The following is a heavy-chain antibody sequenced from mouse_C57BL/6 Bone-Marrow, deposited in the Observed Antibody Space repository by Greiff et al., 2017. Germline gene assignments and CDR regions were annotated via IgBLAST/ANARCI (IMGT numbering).Heavy chain of an antibody. Sequence: QVQLQQPGAELVMPGASVKLSCKASGYTFTSYWMHWVKQRPGQGLEWIGEIDPSASYTNYNQKFKGKSTLTVDKSSSTAYMQLSSLTSEDSAVYYCARDGSSYDWFAYWGQGTLVTVSA. J-gene: IGHJ3*01. CDR2: IDPSASYT. V-gene: IGHV1-69*01. CDR1: GYTFTSYW. CDR3: ARDGSSYDWFAY. D-gene: IGHD1-1*01.